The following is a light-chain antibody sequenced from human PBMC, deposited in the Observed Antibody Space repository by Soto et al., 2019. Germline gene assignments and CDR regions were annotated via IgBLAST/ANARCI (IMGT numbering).Light chain of an antibody. CDR3: QQYDNWWT. J-gene: IGKJ1*01. Sequence: EIVMTQSPATLSVSPGERATLSCRASQSVSSNSAWYQQKPGQAPRLLIYAASTRATGIPARFSGSGSGTEFTLTISSLQSEDFAVYYCQQYDNWWTFGQGTKVDIK. V-gene: IGKV3-15*01. CDR2: AAS. CDR1: QSVSSN.